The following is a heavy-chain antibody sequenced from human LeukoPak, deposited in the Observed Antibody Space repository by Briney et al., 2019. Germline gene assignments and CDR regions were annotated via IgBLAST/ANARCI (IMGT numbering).Heavy chain of an antibody. J-gene: IGHJ4*02. CDR3: AKRGVVIRVILVGFHKEANYFDS. CDR1: GVTLSNYG. CDR2: ISGSGGST. V-gene: IGHV3-23*01. D-gene: IGHD3-22*01. Sequence: GGSLRLSCAVSGVTLSNYGVSWVRQAPGKGLEWVAGISGSGGSTNYADSVKGRFTISRDSPKNTLYLQMNSLRAEDTAVYFCAKRGVVIRVILVGFHKEANYFDSWGQGALVTVSS.